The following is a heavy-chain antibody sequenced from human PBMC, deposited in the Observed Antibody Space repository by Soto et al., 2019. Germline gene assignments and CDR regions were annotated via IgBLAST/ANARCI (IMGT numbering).Heavy chain of an antibody. CDR1: GFTFSSYG. Sequence: GGSLRLSCAASGFTFSSYGMHWVRQAPGKGLEWVAVIWYDGSNKYYADSVKGRFTISRDNSKNTLYLQMNSLRAEDTAVYYCARGLGYCTNGVCLHYGMDAWGQGTTVTVSS. D-gene: IGHD2-8*01. V-gene: IGHV3-33*01. J-gene: IGHJ6*02. CDR2: IWYDGSNK. CDR3: ARGLGYCTNGVCLHYGMDA.